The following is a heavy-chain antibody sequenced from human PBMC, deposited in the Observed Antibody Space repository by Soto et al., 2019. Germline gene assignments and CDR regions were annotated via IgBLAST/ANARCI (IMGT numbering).Heavy chain of an antibody. V-gene: IGHV4-4*02. D-gene: IGHD2-21*02. CDR2: IYHSGST. CDR3: ARWGGDSTTHMKETYYYGLDV. J-gene: IGHJ6*02. CDR1: GGSISSSNW. Sequence: PSETLSLTCAVSGGSISSSNWWSWVRQPPGKGLEWIGEIYHSGSTNYNPSLKSRVTISVDKSKNQFSLKLSSVTAADTAVYYCARWGGDSTTHMKETYYYGLDVWGQGTTVTVSS.